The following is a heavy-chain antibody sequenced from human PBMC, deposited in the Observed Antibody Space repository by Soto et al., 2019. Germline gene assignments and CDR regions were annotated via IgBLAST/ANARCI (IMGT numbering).Heavy chain of an antibody. Sequence: ASVKVSCKASGYTFTSYAMHWVRQAPGQRLEWMGWINAGNGNTKYSQKFQGRVTITRDTSASTAYMELSSLRSEDTAVYYCARVSSGWYLPHYYYGMDVWGQGTTVTVSS. CDR1: GYTFTSYA. CDR2: INAGNGNT. D-gene: IGHD6-19*01. J-gene: IGHJ6*02. CDR3: ARVSSGWYLPHYYYGMDV. V-gene: IGHV1-3*01.